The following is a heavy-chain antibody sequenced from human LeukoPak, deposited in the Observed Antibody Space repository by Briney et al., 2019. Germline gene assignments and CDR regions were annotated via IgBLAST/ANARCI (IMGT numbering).Heavy chain of an antibody. CDR1: GFTFSSYS. J-gene: IGHJ6*02. V-gene: IGHV3-21*01. Sequence: GGSLRLSCAASGFTFSSYSMSWVRQAPGKGLEWVSSISSSSSYIYYADSVKGRFTISRDNAKNSLYLQMNSLRAEDTAVYYCAREGLGDFWSGYYLHIGAKYYYGMDVWGQGTTVTVSS. CDR3: AREGLGDFWSGYYLHIGAKYYYGMDV. CDR2: ISSSSSYI. D-gene: IGHD3-3*01.